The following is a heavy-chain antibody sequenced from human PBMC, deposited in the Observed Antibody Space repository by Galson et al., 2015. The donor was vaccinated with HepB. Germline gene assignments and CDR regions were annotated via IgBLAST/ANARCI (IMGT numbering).Heavy chain of an antibody. Sequence: SLRLSCAASGFTFSSFSMNWVRQAPGKGLEWVSSISSNSNYIYYADSLKGRFTISRDNAKNSLYLQMNSLRADDTAMYYCTRDQRFGELGLFEWYFDLWGRGTRGTGSS. CDR3: TRDQRFGELGLFEWYFDL. J-gene: IGHJ2*01. D-gene: IGHD3-10*01. CDR2: ISSNSNYI. CDR1: GFTFSSFS. V-gene: IGHV3-21*01.